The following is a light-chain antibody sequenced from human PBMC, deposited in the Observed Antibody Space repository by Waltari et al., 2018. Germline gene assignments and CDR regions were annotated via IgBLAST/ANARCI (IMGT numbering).Light chain of an antibody. CDR2: RNN. V-gene: IGLV1-47*01. CDR1: SSNIGSNC. Sequence: QSVLTQPPSASGTPGQRVTISCSGSSSNIGSNCVSWYQQPPGTAPKPLIYRNNRRPSGVPDRFSGSKSGTSASLAISGLRSEDEADYYCAAWDDSLSGPVFGGGTKMTVL. CDR3: AAWDDSLSGPV. J-gene: IGLJ2*01.